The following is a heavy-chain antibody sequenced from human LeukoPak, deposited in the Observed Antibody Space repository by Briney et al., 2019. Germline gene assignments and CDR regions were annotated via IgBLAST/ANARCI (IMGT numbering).Heavy chain of an antibody. CDR2: IWYDGSNK. V-gene: IGHV3-33*01. Sequence: GGSLRLSCAASGFTFSSYGMHWVRQAPGKGLEWVAVIWYDGSNKYYADSVKGRFTISRDNSKNTLYLQMNSLRAEDTAVYYCARVGDSWTSYLGGGQFDYWGQGTLVTVSS. D-gene: IGHD3-16*01. J-gene: IGHJ4*02. CDR1: GFTFSSYG. CDR3: ARVGDSWTSYLGGGQFDY.